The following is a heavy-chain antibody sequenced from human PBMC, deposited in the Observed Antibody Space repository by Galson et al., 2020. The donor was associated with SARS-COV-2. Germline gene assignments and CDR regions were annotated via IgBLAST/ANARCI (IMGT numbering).Heavy chain of an antibody. J-gene: IGHJ5*02. CDR2: IYYSGTT. CDR1: GDSISSSSYY. Sequence: SETLSLTCAVSGDSISSSSYYWGWIRPPPGKGQERIGSIYYSGTTYYNPSLKSRVTISVATSKNQSSLKLTSVIAADTAVYFCAGRVRHGYLGYFYPWGQGRLVTVSP. CDR3: AGRVRHGYLGYFYP. V-gene: IGHV4-39*01. D-gene: IGHD5-12*01.